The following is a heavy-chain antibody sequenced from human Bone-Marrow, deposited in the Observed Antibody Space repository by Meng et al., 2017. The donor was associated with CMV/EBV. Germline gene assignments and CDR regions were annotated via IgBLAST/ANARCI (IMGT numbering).Heavy chain of an antibody. CDR1: GFTFSSYT. CDR2: ISSSSSYI. J-gene: IGHJ6*02. Sequence: GESLKISCAASGFTFSSYTMNWVRQAPGKGLEWVSSISSSSSYIYYADSVKGRFTISRDNAKNSLYLQMNSLRAEDTAVYYCARYCSSTSCFHYYYGKDVWGQGTTATVSS. D-gene: IGHD2-2*01. V-gene: IGHV3-21*01. CDR3: ARYCSSTSCFHYYYGKDV.